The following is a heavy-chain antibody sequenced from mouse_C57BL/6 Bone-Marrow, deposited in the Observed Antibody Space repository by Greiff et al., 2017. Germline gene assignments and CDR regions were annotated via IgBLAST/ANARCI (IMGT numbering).Heavy chain of an antibody. V-gene: IGHV1-64*01. J-gene: IGHJ4*01. D-gene: IGHD2-4*01. CDR1: GYTFTSYW. CDR2: IHPNSGST. CDR3: ARWEITGTRYY. Sequence: QVQLKQPGAELVKPGASVKLSCKASGYTFTSYWMHWVKQRPGQGLEWIGMIHPNSGSTNYNEKFKSKATLTVDKSSSTAYMQLSSLTSEDSAVYYCARWEITGTRYYWGQGTSVTVSS.